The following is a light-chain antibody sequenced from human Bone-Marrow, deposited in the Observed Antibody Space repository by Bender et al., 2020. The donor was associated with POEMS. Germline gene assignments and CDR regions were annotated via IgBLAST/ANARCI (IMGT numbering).Light chain of an antibody. CDR3: QAWDSSTPYV. V-gene: IGLV3-1*01. Sequence: SYELTQSPSVSVSPGQTASITCSGDKLGDEYVYWYQQRPGQSPVLVIYQDSKRPSGIPERFSGSNSGNTATLTISGTQAMDEADYYCQAWDSSTPYVFGTGTKVTVL. CDR1: KLGDEY. CDR2: QDS. J-gene: IGLJ1*01.